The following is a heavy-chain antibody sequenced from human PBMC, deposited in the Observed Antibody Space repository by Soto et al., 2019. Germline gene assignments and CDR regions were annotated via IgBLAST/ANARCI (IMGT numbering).Heavy chain of an antibody. CDR1: GYTFTSYG. CDR2: ISAYNGNT. D-gene: IGHD6-13*01. CDR3: ARGSLILAAAAGTEYYYYGMDV. Sequence: ASVKVSCKASGYTFTSYGISWVRQAPGQGLEWMGWISAYNGNTNYAQKLQGRVTMTTDTSTSTAYMELRSLRSDDTAVYYCARGSLILAAAAGTEYYYYGMDVWGQGTTVTVSS. J-gene: IGHJ6*02. V-gene: IGHV1-18*01.